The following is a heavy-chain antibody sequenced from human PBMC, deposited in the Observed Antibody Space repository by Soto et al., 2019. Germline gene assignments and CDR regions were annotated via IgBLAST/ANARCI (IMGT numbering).Heavy chain of an antibody. V-gene: IGHV3-7*05. D-gene: IGHD2-8*01. Sequence: PGGSLRLSSAASGVNFSSYWMSWVRQAPGKGLEWVANIKQDGSEKYYVDSVKGRFTISRDNAKNSLYLQMNSLRAEDTAVYYCVSSIVLMVYAILPAFDIWGQGAMVTVSS. CDR2: IKQDGSEK. CDR3: VSSIVLMVYAILPAFDI. J-gene: IGHJ3*02. CDR1: GVNFSSYW.